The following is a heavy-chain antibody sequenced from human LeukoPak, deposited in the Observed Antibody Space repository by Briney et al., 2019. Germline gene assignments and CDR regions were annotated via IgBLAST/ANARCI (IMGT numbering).Heavy chain of an antibody. V-gene: IGHV4-59*11. CDR1: GGSISGHY. D-gene: IGHD3-16*01. CDR3: ARFGVDYDMDV. CDR2: IHYSGRP. Sequence: SETLSLTCTVSGGSISGHYWTRIRQPPGKGLEWIGQIHYSGRPDYNPSLKSRVTISVDTPKNQLSLKVTSVTGADTAVYYCARFGVDYDMDVWGQGTTVTVSS. J-gene: IGHJ6*02.